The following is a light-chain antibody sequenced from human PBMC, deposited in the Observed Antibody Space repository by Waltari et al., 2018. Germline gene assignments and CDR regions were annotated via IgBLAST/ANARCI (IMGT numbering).Light chain of an antibody. Sequence: QSVLTQPPSASGTPGQRVTISCSGSRSNIGSNYVYWYQQLPGTAPKLLIYRNNQRPSALPARFSCSKSGPSASLAISWLRSGDDADYYFAAWDDSLSGRVFGGGTKVTVL. CDR1: RSNIGSNY. CDR3: AAWDDSLSGRV. J-gene: IGLJ3*02. V-gene: IGLV1-47*01. CDR2: RNN.